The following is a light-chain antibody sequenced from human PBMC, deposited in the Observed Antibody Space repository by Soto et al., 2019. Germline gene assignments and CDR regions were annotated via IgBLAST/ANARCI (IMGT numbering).Light chain of an antibody. Sequence: DIQMTQSPSSLSASVGHRVTITCQASQDISSYLNWYQHKPGKAPKLLIYDASILETGVPPRFSGSGSGTHFTFTISGLQPEDVAAYYCQYCDYLPIFGPGTTVDFK. V-gene: IGKV1-33*01. CDR2: DAS. CDR1: QDISSY. J-gene: IGKJ3*01. CDR3: QYCDYLPI.